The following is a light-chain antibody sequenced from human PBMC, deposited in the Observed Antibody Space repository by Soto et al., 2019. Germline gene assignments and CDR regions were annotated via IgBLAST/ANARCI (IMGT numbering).Light chain of an antibody. V-gene: IGKV3-20*01. CDR2: HAS. J-gene: IGKJ4*01. CDR3: QQYASSPLT. CDR1: QSVGRDY. Sequence: EIVLTQSPGTLSLSPGERATLSCRASQSVGRDYLAWYQQKPGQAPRLLIYHASSRATGIPDRFSGSGSGTDFTLTISRPEPEDFAEFYCQQYASSPLTCGGGTKVEIK.